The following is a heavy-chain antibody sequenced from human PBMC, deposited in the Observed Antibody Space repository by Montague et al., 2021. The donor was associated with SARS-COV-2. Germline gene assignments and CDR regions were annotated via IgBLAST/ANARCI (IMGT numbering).Heavy chain of an antibody. CDR2: IYYSRST. CDR1: GGSIRNYY. Sequence: SETLSLTCTVSGGSIRNYYWAWIRQPPGKGLEWIGFIYYSRSTNSNPSLESRVTISVDTSKNQFSLNLTSVTAADTAVYYCARGEILTAHSGYFYHGMDVWGQGTTVTVSS. CDR3: ARGEILTAHSGYFYHGMDV. D-gene: IGHD3-9*01. J-gene: IGHJ6*02. V-gene: IGHV4-59*01.